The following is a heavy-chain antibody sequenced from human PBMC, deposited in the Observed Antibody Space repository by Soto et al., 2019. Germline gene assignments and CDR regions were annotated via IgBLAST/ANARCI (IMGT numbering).Heavy chain of an antibody. CDR1: GGSISSSSYY. J-gene: IGHJ5*02. CDR2: IYYSGST. CDR3: ARRSEWELHWFDP. Sequence: SETLSLTCTVSGGSISSSSYYWGWIRQPPGKGLEWIGSIYYSGSTYYNPSLKSRVTISVDTSKNQFSLKLSSVTAADTAVYYCARRSEWELHWFDPWGQGTLVTVSS. D-gene: IGHD1-26*01. V-gene: IGHV4-39*01.